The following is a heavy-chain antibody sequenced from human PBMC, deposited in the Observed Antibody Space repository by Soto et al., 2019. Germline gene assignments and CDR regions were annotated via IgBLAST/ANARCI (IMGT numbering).Heavy chain of an antibody. CDR2: IWYDGSNK. Sequence: GGPLRLSCAASGFTFSSYGMHWVRQAPGKGLEWVAVIWYDGSNKYYADSVKGRFTISRDNSKNTLYLQMNSLRAEDTAVYYCARDFSGITGTTGALDIWGQGTMGTV. J-gene: IGHJ3*02. D-gene: IGHD1-7*01. CDR3: ARDFSGITGTTGALDI. CDR1: GFTFSSYG. V-gene: IGHV3-33*08.